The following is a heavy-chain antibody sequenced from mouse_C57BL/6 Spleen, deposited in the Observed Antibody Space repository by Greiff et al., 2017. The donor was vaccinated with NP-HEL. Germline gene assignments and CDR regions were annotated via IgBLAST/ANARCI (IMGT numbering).Heavy chain of an antibody. CDR1: GYAFSSSW. CDR2: IYPGDGDT. Sequence: QVQLQQSGPELVKPGASVKISCKASGYAFSSSWMNWVKQRPGKGLEWIGRIYPGDGDTNYNGKFKGKATLTADKSSSTAYMQLSSLTSEDSAVYFCARDSSGYFFFDVGGTGNTVTVSS. D-gene: IGHD3-2*01. CDR3: ARDSSGYFFFDV. J-gene: IGHJ1*03. V-gene: IGHV1-82*01.